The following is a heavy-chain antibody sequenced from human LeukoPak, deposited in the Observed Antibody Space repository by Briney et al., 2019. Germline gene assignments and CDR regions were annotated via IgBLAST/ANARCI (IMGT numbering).Heavy chain of an antibody. CDR1: GGSISSYY. D-gene: IGHD6-13*01. CDR2: IYSSGST. V-gene: IGHV4-59*01. CDR3: ARAHTSSWYMDY. J-gene: IGHJ4*02. Sequence: SETLSLTCSVSGGSISSYYWSWIRQPPGKGLEWIGYIYSSGSTYYNPSLKSRVTISIDTSENQLSLGLSSVTAADTALYYCARAHTSSWYMDYWGQGTLVTVSS.